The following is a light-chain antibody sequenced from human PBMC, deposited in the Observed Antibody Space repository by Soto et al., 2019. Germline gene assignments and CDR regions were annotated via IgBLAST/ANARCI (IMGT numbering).Light chain of an antibody. CDR2: HTS. J-gene: IGKJ1*01. CDR3: QQYHSLPRT. Sequence: ETVLTQSPGTMSLSPGEIATLSCRASQRVGGSSLAWYQQRPGQAPRLLIYHTSYRATGIPDRFSGSGSGTDFTLTISRLEPEDFAVYYCQQYHSLPRTFGQGTKVEIK. V-gene: IGKV3-20*01. CDR1: QRVGGSS.